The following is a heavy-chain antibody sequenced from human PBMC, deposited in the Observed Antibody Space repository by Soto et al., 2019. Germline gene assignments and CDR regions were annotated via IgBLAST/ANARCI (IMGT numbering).Heavy chain of an antibody. D-gene: IGHD4-17*01. CDR2: ISYDGSNK. CDR1: GFTFSSYG. CDR3: AKDARLLIHYYGMDV. Sequence: QVQLVESGGGVVQPGRSLRLSCAASGFTFSSYGMHWVRQAPGKGLEWVAVISYDGSNKYYADSVKGRFTISRDNSKNTLYLQMNSLRVEDTAVYYCAKDARLLIHYYGMDVWGQGTTVTVSS. V-gene: IGHV3-30*18. J-gene: IGHJ6*02.